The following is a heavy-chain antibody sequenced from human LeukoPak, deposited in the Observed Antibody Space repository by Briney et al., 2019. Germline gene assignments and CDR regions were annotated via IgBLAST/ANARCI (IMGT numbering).Heavy chain of an antibody. V-gene: IGHV4-39*06. J-gene: IGHJ5*02. D-gene: IGHD3-22*01. CDR2: IYYSGST. CDR1: GGSISSSSYY. Sequence: SETLSLTCTVSGGSISSSSYYWGWVRQPPGKGLEWIGSIYYSGSTNYNPSLKSRVTMSVDTSKNQFPLKLSSVTAADTAVYYCARVGYDSSGSSPKETNNWFDPWGQGTLVTVSS. CDR3: ARVGYDSSGSSPKETNNWFDP.